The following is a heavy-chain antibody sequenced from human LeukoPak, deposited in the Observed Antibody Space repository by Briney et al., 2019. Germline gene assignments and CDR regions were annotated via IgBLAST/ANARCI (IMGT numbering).Heavy chain of an antibody. CDR2: IYTSGST. D-gene: IGHD6-6*01. V-gene: IGHV4-4*07. CDR3: ARGVAIAARHGSYYYYYYMDV. CDR1: GGSISSYY. Sequence: SETLSLTCTVSGGSISSYYWSWIRQPAGKGLEWIGRIYTSGSTNYNPSLKSRVTMSVDTSKNQFSLKLSSVTAADTAVYYCARGVAIAARHGSYYYYYYMDVWGKGTTVTVSS. J-gene: IGHJ6*03.